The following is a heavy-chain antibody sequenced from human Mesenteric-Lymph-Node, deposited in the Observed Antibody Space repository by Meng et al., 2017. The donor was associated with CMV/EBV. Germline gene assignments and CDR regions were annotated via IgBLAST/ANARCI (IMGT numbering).Heavy chain of an antibody. Sequence: GESLKISCGASGFPFGAYSMNWVRRAPGKGLEWLSYIDNTGRDTKSYAESVRGRFTVSRDNDNNSLYLQMNSLRGEDTAVYYCVRDHNWTFENWGPGVLVTVSS. CDR3: VRDHNWTFEN. V-gene: IGHV3-48*04. CDR1: GFPFGAYS. D-gene: IGHD1-1*01. J-gene: IGHJ4*02. CDR2: IDNTGRDTK.